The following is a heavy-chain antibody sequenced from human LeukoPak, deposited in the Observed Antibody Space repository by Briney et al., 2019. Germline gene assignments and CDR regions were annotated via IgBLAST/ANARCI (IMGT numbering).Heavy chain of an antibody. CDR1: GYIFINNY. V-gene: IGHV1-46*01. Sequence: ASVKVSCTASGYIFINNYIQWVRQAPGQGLEWVGMIYPRDGSTSYAQNFQGRVTVTRDTSTSTVYMELSSLRSEDTAVYYCARGQLWHGYGSYYFDYWGQGTLVTVSS. J-gene: IGHJ4*02. D-gene: IGHD5-18*01. CDR3: ARGQLWHGYGSYYFDY. CDR2: IYPRDGST.